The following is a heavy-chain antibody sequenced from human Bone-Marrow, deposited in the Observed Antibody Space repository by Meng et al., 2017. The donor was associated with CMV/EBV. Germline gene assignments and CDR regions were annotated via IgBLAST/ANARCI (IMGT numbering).Heavy chain of an antibody. CDR1: GFTFSSYW. CDR2: IKQDGSEK. CDR3: ARVVKRGSGYYFDY. D-gene: IGHD3-10*01. V-gene: IGHV3-7*01. J-gene: IGHJ4*02. Sequence: GESLKISCAASGFTFSSYWMSWVRQAPGKGLEWVANIKQDGSEKYYVDSVKGRFTISRDNSKNTLYLQMNSLRAEDTAVYYCARVVKRGSGYYFDYWGQGTLVTVSS.